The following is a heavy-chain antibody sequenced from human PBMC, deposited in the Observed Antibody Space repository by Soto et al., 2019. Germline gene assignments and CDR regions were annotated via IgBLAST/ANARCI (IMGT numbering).Heavy chain of an antibody. CDR1: GDSVSSNSAA. Sequence: PSQTLSLTWAISGDSVSSNSAAWNWIRQFPSRGLQWLGRTYYRSKWYNDYAVSVKSRITITPAPSKNQFSLQLNSVPPEDTAVYYCARDPEYSSSSGAPAFDIWGQGTMVTVSS. CDR3: ARDPEYSSSSGAPAFDI. CDR2: TYYRSKWYN. D-gene: IGHD6-6*01. J-gene: IGHJ3*02. V-gene: IGHV6-1*01.